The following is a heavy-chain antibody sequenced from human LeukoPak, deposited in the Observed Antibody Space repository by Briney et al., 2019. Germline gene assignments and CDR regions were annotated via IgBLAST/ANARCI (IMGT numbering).Heavy chain of an antibody. V-gene: IGHV3-66*01. CDR2: IYGDGST. Sequence: PGGSLRLSCAASGFIVRGHYMIWVRQAPGKGLEWVSVIYGDGSTNLADSVKGRFTMSRDISEDTVLLQMNSLRVEDTAVYYCATCSAGPSRNWCFDLWGRGTQVTVSS. CDR3: ATCSAGPSRNWCFDL. J-gene: IGHJ2*01. D-gene: IGHD6-25*01. CDR1: GFIVRGHY.